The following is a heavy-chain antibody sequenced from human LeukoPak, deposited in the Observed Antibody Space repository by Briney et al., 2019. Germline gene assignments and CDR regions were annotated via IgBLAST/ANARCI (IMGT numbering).Heavy chain of an antibody. CDR3: AREHWFDS. CDR1: GYTFTGYY. Sequence: GASVKVSCKASGYTFTGYYMHWVRQAPGQGLEWMGWINPNGGGTNYAQNFQGRVTMTRDTSISTAYMGLSRLTSDDTAVYYCAREHWFDSWGQGTLVTVSS. V-gene: IGHV1-2*02. CDR2: INPNGGGT. J-gene: IGHJ5*01.